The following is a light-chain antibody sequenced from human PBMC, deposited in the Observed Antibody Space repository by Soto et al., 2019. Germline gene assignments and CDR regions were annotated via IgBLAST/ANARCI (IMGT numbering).Light chain of an antibody. J-gene: IGLJ2*01. CDR1: SRDVGGYNY. Sequence: QSALTQPPSASGSPGQSVTISCTGTSRDVGGYNYVSWYQHHPGKAPKLMIYEVSKRPSGVPDRFSGSKSGNTASLTVSGLQAEDEADYYCSSYTSSSVVFGGGTKLTVL. CDR2: EVS. V-gene: IGLV2-8*01. CDR3: SSYTSSSVV.